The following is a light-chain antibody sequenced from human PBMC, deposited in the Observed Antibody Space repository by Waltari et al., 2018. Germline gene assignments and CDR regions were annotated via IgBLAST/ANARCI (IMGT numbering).Light chain of an antibody. CDR2: DAS. CDR3: QQYDNPPLT. Sequence: DIQMTQSPSSLSASVGDRVTIPCQASQDISNYLNWYQQKPGKAPKLLIYDASNLETGVPSGFSGSRSGTEFTFTISSLQPEDITAYYWQQYDNPPLTFGPGTKLDIK. CDR1: QDISNY. J-gene: IGKJ3*01. V-gene: IGKV1-33*01.